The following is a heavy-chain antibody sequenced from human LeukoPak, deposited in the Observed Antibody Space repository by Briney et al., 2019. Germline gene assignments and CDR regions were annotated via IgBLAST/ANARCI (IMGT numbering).Heavy chain of an antibody. J-gene: IGHJ6*03. D-gene: IGHD6-13*01. V-gene: IGHV4-4*07. CDR1: GGSISSYY. CDR2: IYTSGST. Sequence: SETLSLTCTVSGGSISSYYWSWIRQPAGKGLEWIGRIYTSGSTNYNPSLKSRVTMSVDTSKNQFSLKLSSVTAADTAVYYCARVSRPIAAAGTGVGYYYYYMDVWGKGTTVTVSS. CDR3: ARVSRPIAAAGTGVGYYYYYMDV.